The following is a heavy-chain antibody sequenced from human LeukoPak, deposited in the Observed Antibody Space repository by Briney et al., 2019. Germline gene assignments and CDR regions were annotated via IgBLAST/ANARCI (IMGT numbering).Heavy chain of an antibody. Sequence: GGSLRLSCAASGFTFSSHGMHWVRQAPGKGLEWVSAISGSGGSTYYADSVKGRFTISRDNSKNTLYLQMNSLRAEDTAVYYCAKTEDDFWSDLPDYWGQGTLVTVSS. CDR1: GFTFSSHG. CDR3: AKTEDDFWSDLPDY. D-gene: IGHD3-3*01. J-gene: IGHJ4*02. V-gene: IGHV3-23*01. CDR2: ISGSGGST.